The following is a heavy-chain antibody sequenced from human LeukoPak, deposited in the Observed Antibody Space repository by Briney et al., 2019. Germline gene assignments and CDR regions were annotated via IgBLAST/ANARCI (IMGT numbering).Heavy chain of an antibody. V-gene: IGHV3-11*01. CDR1: GVTFSDHY. D-gene: IGHD5-24*01. CDR2: ISSSGSTI. J-gene: IGHJ3*02. Sequence: GGSLRLSCAASGVTFSDHYMSWIRQAPGKGLEWVSYISSSGSTIYYADSVKGRFTISRDNAKNSLYLQMNSLRAEDTAVYYCARKGDGYDLAAFDIWDQGTMVTVSS. CDR3: ARKGDGYDLAAFDI.